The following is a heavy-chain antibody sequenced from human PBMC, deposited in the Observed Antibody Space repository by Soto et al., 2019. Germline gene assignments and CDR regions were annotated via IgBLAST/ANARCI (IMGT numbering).Heavy chain of an antibody. J-gene: IGHJ4*02. V-gene: IGHV4-31*03. Sequence: ASETLSLTCTVSGGSISSGGYYWSWIRQHPGKGLEWIGYIYYSGSTYYNPSLKSRVTISVDTSKNQFSLKLSSVTAADTAVYYCARDPGRGYYVYWGQGTLVTVSS. CDR1: GGSISSGGYY. CDR2: IYYSGST. D-gene: IGHD3-22*01. CDR3: ARDPGRGYYVY.